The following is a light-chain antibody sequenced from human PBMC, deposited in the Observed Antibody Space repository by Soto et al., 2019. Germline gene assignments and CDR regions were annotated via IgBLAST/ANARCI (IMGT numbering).Light chain of an antibody. J-gene: IGKJ1*01. V-gene: IGKV3-20*01. CDR2: RVS. Sequence: EIVLTQSPGTLSLSPGERATLSCRASQTITTLAWYQRKPGQAPRLLIYRVSSRATGVPDRFSGSGSGTDYTLTISRLEPEDFAVYYCQQYGSSPRTVGQGTKVDIK. CDR3: QQYGSSPRT. CDR1: QTITT.